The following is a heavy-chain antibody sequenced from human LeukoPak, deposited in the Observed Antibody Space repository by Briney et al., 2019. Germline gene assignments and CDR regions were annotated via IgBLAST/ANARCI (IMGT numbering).Heavy chain of an antibody. V-gene: IGHV1-8*01. D-gene: IGHD3-10*01. J-gene: IGHJ4*02. CDR1: GYTFTSYD. CDR3: AISPRAMVRGVRSFDY. CDR2: MNPNSGNT. Sequence: ASVKVSCKASGYTFTSYDINWVRQATGQGLEWMGWMNPNSGNTGYAQKFQGRVTMTRNTSISKAYMELSSLRTEDTAVYYCAISPRAMVRGVRSFDYWGQGTLVTVSS.